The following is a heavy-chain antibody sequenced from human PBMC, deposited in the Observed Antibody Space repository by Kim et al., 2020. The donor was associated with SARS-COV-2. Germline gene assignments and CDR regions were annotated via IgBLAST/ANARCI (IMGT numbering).Heavy chain of an antibody. CDR3: ARGTVGYSYGFGEFDY. CDR1: GFTFSSYD. V-gene: IGHV3-13*04. D-gene: IGHD5-18*01. Sequence: GGSLRLSCAASGFTFSSYDMHWVRQATGKGLEWVSAIGTAGDTYYPGSVKGRFTISRENAKNSLYLQMNSLRAGDTAVYYCARGTVGYSYGFGEFDYWGQGTLVTVSS. CDR2: IGTAGDT. J-gene: IGHJ4*02.